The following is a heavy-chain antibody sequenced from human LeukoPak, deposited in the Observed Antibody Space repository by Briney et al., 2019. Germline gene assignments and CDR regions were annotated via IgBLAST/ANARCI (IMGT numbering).Heavy chain of an antibody. CDR1: GGSFSGYY. V-gene: IGHV4-34*01. D-gene: IGHD6-25*01. CDR2: INHSGST. J-gene: IGHJ4*02. CDR3: ARPAGYPGLNYFDY. Sequence: PSETLSLTCAVYGGSFSGYYWSWICQPPGKGLEWIGEINHSGSTNYNPSLKSRVTISVDTSKNQFSLKLSSVTAADTAVYYCARPAGYPGLNYFDYWGQGTLVTVSS.